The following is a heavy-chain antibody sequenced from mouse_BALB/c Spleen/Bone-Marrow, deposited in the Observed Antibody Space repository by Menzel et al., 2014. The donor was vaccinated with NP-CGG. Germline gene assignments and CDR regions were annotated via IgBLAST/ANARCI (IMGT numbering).Heavy chain of an antibody. CDR1: GFNIKDTY. J-gene: IGHJ4*01. Sequence: VQLQQSGAELVKPGASVKLSCTASGFNIKDTYMHWVKQRPEQGLEWIGRIDPANGNTKYDPKFQGKATITADTSSNTTYLQRSSLASEDTAVYYCARLDYYTIDYWGQGTPVTVSS. CDR3: ARLDYYTIDY. CDR2: IDPANGNT. V-gene: IGHV14-3*02.